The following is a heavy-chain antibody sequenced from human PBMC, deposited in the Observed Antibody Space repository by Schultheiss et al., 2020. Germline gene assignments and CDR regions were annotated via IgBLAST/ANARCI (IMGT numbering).Heavy chain of an antibody. CDR2: ISYDGSNK. CDR1: GFTFSSYA. Sequence: GESLKISCAASGFTFSSYAMHWVRQAPGKGLEWVAVISYDGSNKYYADSVKGRFTISRDNSKNTLYLQMNSLRAEDTAVYYCARDRGYGDYFYYYYGMDVWGQGTTVIVSS. V-gene: IGHV3-30-3*01. J-gene: IGHJ6*02. D-gene: IGHD4-17*01. CDR3: ARDRGYGDYFYYYYGMDV.